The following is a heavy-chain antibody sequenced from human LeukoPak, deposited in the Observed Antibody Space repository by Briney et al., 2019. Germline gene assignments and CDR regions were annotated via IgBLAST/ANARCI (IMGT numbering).Heavy chain of an antibody. V-gene: IGHV3-23*01. CDR2: ITGGHYAT. D-gene: IGHD4-17*01. Sequence: GGSLRLSCAASGFTFSDCYMNWIRQAPGKGLEWVSSITGGHYATYNTDSVKGRFTISRDNAKNTLYLQMNSLRADDTAIYYCTKDPNGDYIGAFDPWGQGTLVTVSS. J-gene: IGHJ5*02. CDR1: GFTFSDCY. CDR3: TKDPNGDYIGAFDP.